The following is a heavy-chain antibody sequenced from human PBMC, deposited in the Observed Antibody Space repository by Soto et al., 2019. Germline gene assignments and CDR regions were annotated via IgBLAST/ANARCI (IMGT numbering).Heavy chain of an antibody. CDR2: IWYDGGNK. V-gene: IGHV3-33*01. CDR3: ARDRYSSGWYDLDY. J-gene: IGHJ4*02. D-gene: IGHD6-19*01. CDR1: GFTFSSYG. Sequence: QVQLVESGGGVVQPGRSLRLSCAASGFTFSSYGMHWVRQAPGKGLEWVAVIWYDGGNKYYADSVKGRFTISRDNSENTLFLQMRSLRAEATAVYYCARDRYSSGWYDLDYWGQGTLVTVSS.